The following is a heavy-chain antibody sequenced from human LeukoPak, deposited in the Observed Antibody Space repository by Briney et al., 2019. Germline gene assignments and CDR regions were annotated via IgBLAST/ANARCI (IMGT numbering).Heavy chain of an antibody. Sequence: GGSLRLSCAASGFTFDDYAMHWVRQAPGKGLEWVSGISWNSGSIGYADSVKGRFTISRDNAKNSLYLQMNNLRAEDTALYYCAKGEGGLFSPLDYWGQGTLVTVSS. J-gene: IGHJ4*02. CDR3: AKGEGGLFSPLDY. CDR2: ISWNSGSI. CDR1: GFTFDDYA. V-gene: IGHV3-9*01. D-gene: IGHD3-10*01.